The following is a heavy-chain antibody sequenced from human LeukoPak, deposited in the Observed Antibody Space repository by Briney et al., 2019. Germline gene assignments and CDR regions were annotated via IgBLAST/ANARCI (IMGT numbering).Heavy chain of an antibody. CDR3: ARDALPGQLLSSWFDP. CDR2: ISSSSSTI. V-gene: IGHV3-48*01. CDR1: RFTFSSYS. Sequence: GSLRLSCAASRFTFSSYSMNWVRQAPGKGLEWVSYISSSSSTIYYADSVKGRFTISRDNAKNSLYLQMNSLRAEDTAVYYCARDALPGQLLSSWFDPWGQGTLVTVSS. J-gene: IGHJ5*02. D-gene: IGHD2-2*01.